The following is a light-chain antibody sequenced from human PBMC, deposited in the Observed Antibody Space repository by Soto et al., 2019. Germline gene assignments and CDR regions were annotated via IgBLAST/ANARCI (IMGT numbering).Light chain of an antibody. CDR2: MAY. V-gene: IGKV1-5*03. Sequence: EIHMPQYPTTLYASAGAIFPITCRASQSVSTWLAWYKQKPGKAPQVLISMAYTLESEVPSRVSGSGSGTELTLTISSLQHEDFATYYCQQSYSTPRTFGQGTKGDI. CDR1: QSVSTW. J-gene: IGKJ1*01. CDR3: QQSYSTPRT.